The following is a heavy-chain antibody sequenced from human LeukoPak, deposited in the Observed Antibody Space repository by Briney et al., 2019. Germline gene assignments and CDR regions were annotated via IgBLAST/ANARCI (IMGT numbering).Heavy chain of an antibody. D-gene: IGHD1-26*01. V-gene: IGHV3-21*01. CDR3: ARLVGATDRYFDF. Sequence: GGSLRLSCAASGFTFSSSNINWVRQAPGKGLGWVSSISGGSNYIYYADSVKGRFTISRDNAKNSLCLQMNSLRAEDTAVYYCARLVGATDRYFDFWGQGTLVTVSS. J-gene: IGHJ4*02. CDR2: ISGGSNYI. CDR1: GFTFSSSN.